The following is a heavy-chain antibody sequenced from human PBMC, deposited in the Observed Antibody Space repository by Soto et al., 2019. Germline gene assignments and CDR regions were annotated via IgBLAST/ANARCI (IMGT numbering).Heavy chain of an antibody. J-gene: IGHJ4*02. CDR2: IWYDGSNK. V-gene: IGHV3-33*01. D-gene: IGHD6-19*01. Sequence: GGSLRLSCAASGFTFSSSGMHWVRQAPGKGLEWVALIWYDGSNKYYADSVKGRFTISRDSSKNTLYLQMNSLRAEDTAVYYCARTDSSGWYGGIDYWGQGTLVTVSS. CDR1: GFTFSSSG. CDR3: ARTDSSGWYGGIDY.